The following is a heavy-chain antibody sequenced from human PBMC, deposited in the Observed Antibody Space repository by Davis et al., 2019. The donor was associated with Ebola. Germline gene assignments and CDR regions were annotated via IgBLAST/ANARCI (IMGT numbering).Heavy chain of an antibody. V-gene: IGHV3-30*07. CDR2: ISYDGSNK. CDR1: GFTFSSYA. J-gene: IGHJ4*02. D-gene: IGHD2-2*02. Sequence: GGSLRLSCAASGFTFSSYAMHWVRQAPGKGLEWVAVISYDGSNKYYADSVKGRFTISRDNSKNTLYLQMNSLRAEDTAVYYCAKERHIVVVPAAILVDYWGQGTLVTVSS. CDR3: AKERHIVVVPAAILVDY.